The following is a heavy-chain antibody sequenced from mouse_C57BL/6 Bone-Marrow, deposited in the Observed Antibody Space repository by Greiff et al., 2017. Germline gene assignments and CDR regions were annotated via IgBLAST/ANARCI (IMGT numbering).Heavy chain of an antibody. CDR1: GFNIKDYY. CDR3: ARDSNHGAWFAY. J-gene: IGHJ3*01. Sequence: EVKLQESGAELVKPGASVKLSCTASGFNIKDYYMHRVKQRTEQGLEWIGRIDPEDGETKYAPKFQGKATITADTSSNTAYLQLSSLTSEDTAVYYCARDSNHGAWFAYWGQGTLVTVSS. V-gene: IGHV14-2*01. D-gene: IGHD2-5*01. CDR2: IDPEDGET.